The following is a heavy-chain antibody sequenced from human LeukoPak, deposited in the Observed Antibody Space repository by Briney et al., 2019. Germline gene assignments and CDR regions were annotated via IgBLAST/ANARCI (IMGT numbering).Heavy chain of an antibody. CDR1: GGSISSYY. V-gene: IGHV4-39*07. CDR3: ARDSLYIDGYNYSYYYYYMDV. Sequence: PSETLSLTCSASGGSISSYYWSWIRQPPGKGLEWIGSIYYSGSTYYNPSLKSRVTISVDTSKNQFSLQLNSVTPEDTAVYYCARDSLYIDGYNYSYYYYYMDVWGKGTTVTISS. D-gene: IGHD5-24*01. CDR2: IYYSGST. J-gene: IGHJ6*03.